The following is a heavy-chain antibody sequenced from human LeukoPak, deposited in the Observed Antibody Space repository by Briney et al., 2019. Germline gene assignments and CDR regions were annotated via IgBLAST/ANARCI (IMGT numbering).Heavy chain of an antibody. CDR2: IRDSGSST. Sequence: QSGGSLRLSCAASGFTFSSYAMSWVRKAPGKGLEWVSAIRDSGSSTHYADSVKGRFTTSRDNSKNTLFLQMNSLRAEDTAIYYCAKYGPQDSGSSHFDYWGQGALVTVSS. D-gene: IGHD1-26*01. CDR3: AKYGPQDSGSSHFDY. CDR1: GFTFSSYA. J-gene: IGHJ4*02. V-gene: IGHV3-23*01.